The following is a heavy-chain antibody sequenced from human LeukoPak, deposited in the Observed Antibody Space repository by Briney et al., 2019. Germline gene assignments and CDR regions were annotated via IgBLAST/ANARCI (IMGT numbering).Heavy chain of an antibody. CDR1: GFTFSSYA. Sequence: PGGSLRLSCAASGFTFSSYAMSWVRQAPGKGLEWVLAISGSGGSTYYADSVKGRFTISRDNSKNTLYLQMNSLRAEDTAVYYCAKVGGATVTPRNRLYYFDYWGQGTLVTVSS. CDR2: ISGSGGST. CDR3: AKVGGATVTPRNRLYYFDY. D-gene: IGHD4-17*01. V-gene: IGHV3-23*01. J-gene: IGHJ4*02.